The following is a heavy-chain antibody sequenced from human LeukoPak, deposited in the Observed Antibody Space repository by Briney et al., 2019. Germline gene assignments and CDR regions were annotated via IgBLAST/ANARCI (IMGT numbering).Heavy chain of an antibody. V-gene: IGHV1-18*04. CDR3: ARIAEQHLARHFDF. CDR2: VSAYNGDT. J-gene: IGHJ4*02. Sequence: GASVKVSCKASGFTFTIYGFSWVRQAPGQGLAWMGWVSAYNGDTNYAQKVQGRVTITTETSTSTAYMELRSLRADDTAVYYCARIAEQHLARHFDFWGQGTLVTVSS. D-gene: IGHD6-13*01. CDR1: GFTFTIYG.